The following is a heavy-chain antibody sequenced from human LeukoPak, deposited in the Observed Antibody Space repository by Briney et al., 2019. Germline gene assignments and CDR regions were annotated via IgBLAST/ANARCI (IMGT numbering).Heavy chain of an antibody. CDR3: ARDGNYYGSGSYRRGPNWFDP. D-gene: IGHD3-10*01. Sequence: SETLSLTCTVSGGSISSSSYYWGWIRQPPGKGLEWIGSIYYSGSTYYNPSLKSRVTISVDTSKNQFSLKLSSVTAADTAVYYCARDGNYYGSGSYRRGPNWFDPWGQGTLVTVSS. CDR2: IYYSGST. J-gene: IGHJ5*02. CDR1: GGSISSSSYY. V-gene: IGHV4-39*07.